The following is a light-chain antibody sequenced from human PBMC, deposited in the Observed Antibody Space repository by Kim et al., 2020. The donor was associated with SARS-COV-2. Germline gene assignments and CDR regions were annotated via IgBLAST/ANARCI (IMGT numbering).Light chain of an antibody. CDR3: QAWDSSTPYV. V-gene: IGLV3-1*01. CDR2: QDT. J-gene: IGLJ1*01. CDR1: KLGDKS. Sequence: VDTGTTARLTCSGDKLGDKSTFWYQQNPGQSPVLVIYQDTKRPSGIPARFSGSNSGNTATLTISGTQAMDEADYYCQAWDSSTPYVFGTGTKVTVL.